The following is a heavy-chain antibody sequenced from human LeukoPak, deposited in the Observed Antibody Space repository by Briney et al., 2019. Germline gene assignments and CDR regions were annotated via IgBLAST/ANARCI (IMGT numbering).Heavy chain of an antibody. J-gene: IGHJ4*02. CDR1: GFTFSDYW. D-gene: IGHD3-22*01. CDR3: AKFSSYYDSSGYWGY. Sequence: GGSLRLSCAASGFTFSDYWMAWVRQAPGKGLEWVSAISGSGGSTYYADSVKGRFTISRDNSKNTLYLQMNSLRAEDTAVYYCAKFSSYYDSSGYWGYWGQGTLVTVSS. CDR2: ISGSGGST. V-gene: IGHV3-23*01.